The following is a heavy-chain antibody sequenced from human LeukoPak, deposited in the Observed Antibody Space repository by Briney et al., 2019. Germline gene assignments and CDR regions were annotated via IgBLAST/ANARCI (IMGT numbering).Heavy chain of an antibody. V-gene: IGHV1-46*01. CDR3: ARAGSHYAFDI. CDR1: GYTFTSYY. D-gene: IGHD1-26*01. Sequence: ASVKVSCKASGYTFTSYYMHWVRQAPGQGLEWMGIINPSGGSTSYAQKFQGRVTMTRDMSTSTVYVELSSLRSEDTAVYYCARAGSHYAFDIWGQGTMVTVSS. CDR2: INPSGGST. J-gene: IGHJ3*02.